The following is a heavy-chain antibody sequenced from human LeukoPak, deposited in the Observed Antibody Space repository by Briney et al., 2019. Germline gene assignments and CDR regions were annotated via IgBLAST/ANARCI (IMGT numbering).Heavy chain of an antibody. D-gene: IGHD5-18*01. J-gene: IGHJ4*02. CDR1: GGSLTSYA. V-gene: IGHV1-69*05. CDR2: VIPIFGTT. CDR3: ARGVGGYSYGPFDY. Sequence: GSSVKVSCKASGGSLTSYAISWVRQAPGQGLEWMGGVIPIFGTTNYAQKFQGRVTITTDESTSTAYMELSSLTSEDSALYYCARGVGGYSYGPFDYWGQGTLVTVSS.